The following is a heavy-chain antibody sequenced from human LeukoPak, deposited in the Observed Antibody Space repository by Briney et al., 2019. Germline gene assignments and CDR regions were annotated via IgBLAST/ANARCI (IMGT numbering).Heavy chain of an antibody. Sequence: GGSLRLSCAASGFTFSSYEMNWVRQAPGKGLEWASYISSSGSTIYYADSVKGRFTISRDNAKNSLYLQMNSLRAEDTAVYYCARVTNVLRYFDWFIDYWGQGTLVTVSS. CDR3: ARVTNVLRYFDWFIDY. J-gene: IGHJ4*02. CDR1: GFTFSSYE. CDR2: ISSSGSTI. D-gene: IGHD3-9*01. V-gene: IGHV3-48*03.